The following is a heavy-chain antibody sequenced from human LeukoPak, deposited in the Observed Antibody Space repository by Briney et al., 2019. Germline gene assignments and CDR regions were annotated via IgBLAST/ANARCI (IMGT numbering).Heavy chain of an antibody. V-gene: IGHV1-2*02. CDR3: ARMADFQVVVVAAPMGY. CDR2: INPNSGGT. Sequence: ASVKVSCKASGYTFIAYYMHWVRQAPGQGLEWMGWINPNSGGTNYAQKFQGRVTMTRDTSISTAYMELSRLRSDDTAVYYCARMADFQVVVVAAPMGYWGQGTLVTVSS. D-gene: IGHD2-15*01. J-gene: IGHJ4*02. CDR1: GYTFIAYY.